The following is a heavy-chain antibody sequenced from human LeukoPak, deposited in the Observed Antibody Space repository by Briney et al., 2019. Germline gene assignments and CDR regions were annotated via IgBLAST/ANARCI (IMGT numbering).Heavy chain of an antibody. CDR1: GGSISSDNW. D-gene: IGHD6-19*01. V-gene: IGHV4-4*02. CDR3: ATNGWYCLDH. J-gene: IGHJ1*01. Sequence: SETLSLTCAVSGGSISSDNWWSWVRQPPGKGLEWIGEIYHSGSTNYNPSLQSRVTISVDKSNNHFSLRLTSVTAADTAVYYCATNGWYCLDHWGQGALVTVSS. CDR2: IYHSGST.